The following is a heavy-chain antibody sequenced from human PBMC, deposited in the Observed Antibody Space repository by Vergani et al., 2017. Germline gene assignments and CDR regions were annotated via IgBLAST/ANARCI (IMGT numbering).Heavy chain of an antibody. J-gene: IGHJ4*02. CDR3: ARDGGPRGDYDY. CDR1: GFTFGSYS. D-gene: IGHD3-16*01. Sequence: EVQLVESGGGLVKPGGSLRLSCAASGFTFGSYSMNWVRQAPGKGLEWVSSISSSSSYIYYADSVKGRFTISRDNAKNSLYLQMNSLRAEDTAVYYCARDGGPRGDYDYWGQGTLVTVSS. V-gene: IGHV3-21*01. CDR2: ISSSSSYI.